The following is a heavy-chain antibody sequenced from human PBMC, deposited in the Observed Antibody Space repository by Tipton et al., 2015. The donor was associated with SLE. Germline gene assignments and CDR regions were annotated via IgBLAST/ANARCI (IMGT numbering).Heavy chain of an antibody. J-gene: IGHJ4*02. D-gene: IGHD6-13*01. CDR3: ASPLAAAGSYYFDY. CDR1: GGSVSSGSYY. V-gene: IGHV4-61*01. CDR2: IYYSGST. Sequence: TLSLTCTVSGGSVSSGSYYWSWIRQPPGKGLEWIGYIYYSGSTNYNPSLKSRVTISVDTSKNQFSLKLSSVTAADTAVYYCASPLAAAGSYYFDYWGQGTLVTVSS.